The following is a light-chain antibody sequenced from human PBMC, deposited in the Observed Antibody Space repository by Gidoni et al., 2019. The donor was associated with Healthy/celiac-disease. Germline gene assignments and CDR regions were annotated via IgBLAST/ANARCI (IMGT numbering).Light chain of an antibody. J-gene: IGKJ4*02. CDR3: QQYNNWPPLT. V-gene: IGKV3-15*01. CDR2: GAS. Sequence: ATLSCRASQSASRNLAWYQQKPGQAPRLLIYGASTRATGIPTRFSGSGSGKEFTLTNSSLQSEDFAVYYCQQYNNWPPLTYGGGTKVEIK. CDR1: QSASRN.